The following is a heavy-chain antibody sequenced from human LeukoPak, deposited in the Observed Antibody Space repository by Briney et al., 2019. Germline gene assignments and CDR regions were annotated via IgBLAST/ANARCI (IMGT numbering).Heavy chain of an antibody. CDR3: ARDMVRGVIGYYFDY. CDR1: GFTFGDYA. V-gene: IGHV3-21*01. Sequence: GGSLRLSCTASGFTFGDYAMNWVRQAPGKGLEWVSSINNVGSHIYYADSVKGRFTISRDNSKNTLYLQMNSLRAEDTAVYYCARDMVRGVIGYYFDYWGQGTLVTVSS. D-gene: IGHD3-10*01. J-gene: IGHJ4*02. CDR2: INNVGSHI.